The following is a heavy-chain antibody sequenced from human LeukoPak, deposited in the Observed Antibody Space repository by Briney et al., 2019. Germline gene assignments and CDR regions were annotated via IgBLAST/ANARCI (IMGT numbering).Heavy chain of an antibody. Sequence: GGSLRLSCAASGFPVNKYETHWVRQAPGKGLEWVSYIDAGATSTNYADSVWGRFTLSRDNAQNSVHLQMNSLRDEDTAVYYCVRGRLLRSTKYFDYWGQGALVTVSS. CDR3: VRGRLLRSTKYFDY. D-gene: IGHD2-21*02. V-gene: IGHV3-48*03. CDR1: GFPVNKYE. CDR2: IDAGATST. J-gene: IGHJ4*02.